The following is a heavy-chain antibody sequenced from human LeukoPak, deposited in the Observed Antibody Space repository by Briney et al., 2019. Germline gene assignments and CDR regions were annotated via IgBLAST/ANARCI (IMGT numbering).Heavy chain of an antibody. J-gene: IGHJ4*02. D-gene: IGHD3-3*01. V-gene: IGHV4-34*01. CDR1: GGSFSGYY. CDR3: ARVHYDFWSGYYWNPYYFDY. Sequence: NPSETLSLTCAVYGGSFSGYYWSWIRQPPGKGLEWIGEINHSGSTNYNPSLKSRVTIPVDTSKNQFSLKLSSVTAADTAVYYCARVHYDFWSGYYWNPYYFDYWGQGTLVTVSS. CDR2: INHSGST.